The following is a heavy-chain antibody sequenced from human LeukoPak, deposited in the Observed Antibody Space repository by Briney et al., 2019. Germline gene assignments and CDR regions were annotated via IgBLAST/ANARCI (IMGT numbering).Heavy chain of an antibody. Sequence: PGGSLRLSCTASGFTFGDYAMSWVRQAPGKGLEWVGFIRSKAYGGTTEYAASVKGRFTISRDDSKSIAYLRMNSLKTEDTAVYYCTRENYYGSGSYLYYSYYYMDVWGKGTTVTISS. D-gene: IGHD3-10*01. V-gene: IGHV3-49*04. CDR2: IRSKAYGGTT. CDR1: GFTFGDYA. CDR3: TRENYYGSGSYLYYSYYYMDV. J-gene: IGHJ6*03.